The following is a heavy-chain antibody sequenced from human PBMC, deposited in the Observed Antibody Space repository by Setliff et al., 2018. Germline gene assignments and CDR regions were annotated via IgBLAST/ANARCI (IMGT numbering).Heavy chain of an antibody. CDR3: ARGPLDFVVQPAAGKFDY. V-gene: IGHV1-2*02. CDR1: GYTFTGYY. CDR2: INPNSGGT. D-gene: IGHD2-2*01. J-gene: IGHJ4*02. Sequence: ASVKVSCKASGYTFTGYYMHWVRQAPGQGLEWMGWINPNSGGTNYAQKFQGRVTMTTDTPTNTAYMELRSLRSDDTAVYYCARGPLDFVVQPAAGKFDYWGQGTLVTVSS.